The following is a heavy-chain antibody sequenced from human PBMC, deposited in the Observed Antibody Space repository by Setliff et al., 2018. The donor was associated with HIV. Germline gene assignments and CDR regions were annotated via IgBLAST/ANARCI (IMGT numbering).Heavy chain of an antibody. CDR2: INHSGST. V-gene: IGHV4-34*01. CDR3: ARGLPKKPSTVTDYWYFDL. J-gene: IGHJ2*01. D-gene: IGHD4-17*01. Sequence: SETLSLTCTVYGGSFSNYYWNWIRQPPGKGLEWIGEINHSGSTNCNPSLKSRVTISVDTSKNQFSLNLTSVTAADTAVYYCARGLPKKPSTVTDYWYFDLWGRGTLVTVSS. CDR1: GGSFSNYY.